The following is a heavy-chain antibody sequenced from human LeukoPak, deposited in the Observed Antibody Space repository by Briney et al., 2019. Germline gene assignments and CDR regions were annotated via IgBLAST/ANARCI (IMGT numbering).Heavy chain of an antibody. CDR3: ARWTTNFDY. Sequence: GGSLRLSCAASGFTFSSYAMTWVRQAPGKGLEWVSHISGSGGSTYYADTVKGRFTISRDNSENTVYLQMNSLRAEDTAVYYCARWTTNFDYWGQGTLVTVSS. CDR2: ISGSGGST. CDR1: GFTFSSYA. J-gene: IGHJ4*02. V-gene: IGHV3-23*01. D-gene: IGHD4-17*01.